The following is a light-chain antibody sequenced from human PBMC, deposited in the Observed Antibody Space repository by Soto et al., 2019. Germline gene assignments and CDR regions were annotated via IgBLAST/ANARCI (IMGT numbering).Light chain of an antibody. CDR2: AVS. CDR1: QSISTY. Sequence: IQMAPSPSPLSASVGDRVTITCRASQSISTYLNWYQHKTGKAPKVLIYAVSSLQSGVPSRFSGSGSGTDLTLTITSLQPEDSATYYCQHSYGTPRTXGQGTKGDIK. V-gene: IGKV1-39*01. J-gene: IGKJ1*01. CDR3: QHSYGTPRT.